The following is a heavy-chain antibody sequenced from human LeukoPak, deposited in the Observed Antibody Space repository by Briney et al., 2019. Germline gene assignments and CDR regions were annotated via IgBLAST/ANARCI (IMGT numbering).Heavy chain of an antibody. V-gene: IGHV4-39*07. Sequence: SETLSLTCTVSGDSISSSSYYWGWIRQPPGKGLEWIGSIYYSGSTYYNPSLKSRVTISVDTSKNQFSLKLSSVTAADTAVYYCARVFSPSSSWPWGQGTLVTVSS. CDR3: ARVFSPSSSWP. CDR2: IYYSGST. J-gene: IGHJ5*02. D-gene: IGHD6-13*01. CDR1: GDSISSSSYY.